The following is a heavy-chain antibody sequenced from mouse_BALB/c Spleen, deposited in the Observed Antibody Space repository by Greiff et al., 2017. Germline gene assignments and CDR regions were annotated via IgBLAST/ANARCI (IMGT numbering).Heavy chain of an antibody. CDR2: ISSGSSTI. V-gene: IGHV5-17*02. D-gene: IGHD2-9*01. CDR1: GFTFSSFG. J-gene: IGHJ2*01. CDR3: ARASYGYDDYFDY. Sequence: EVKVEESGGGLVQPGGSRKLSCAASGFTFSSFGMHWVRQAPEKGLEWVAYISSGSSTIYYADTVKGRFTISRDNPKNTLFLQMTSLRSEDTAMYYCARASYGYDDYFDYWGQGTTLTVSS.